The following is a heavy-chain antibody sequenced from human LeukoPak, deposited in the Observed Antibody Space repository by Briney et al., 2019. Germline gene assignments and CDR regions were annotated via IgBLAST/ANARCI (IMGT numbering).Heavy chain of an antibody. V-gene: IGHV4-38-2*02. CDR3: ARASLYCSGGSCYSPYYFDY. Sequence: SETLSLTCTVSSYSISSGYYWGWLRQPPGKGLEWIGSIYHSGSTYYNPSLKSRVTISVDTSKNQFSLKLSSVTAADTAVFYCARASLYCSGGSCYSPYYFDYWGQGTLVTVSS. D-gene: IGHD2-15*01. J-gene: IGHJ4*02. CDR2: IYHSGST. CDR1: SYSISSGYY.